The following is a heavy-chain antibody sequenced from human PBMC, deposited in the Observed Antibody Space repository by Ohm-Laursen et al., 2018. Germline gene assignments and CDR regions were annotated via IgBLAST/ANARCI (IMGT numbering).Heavy chain of an antibody. Sequence: SDTLSLTCTVSGGSISSHYWSWIRQPPGKGLECIGYIYYSGSTNYNPSLKSRVTISVDTSKNQFSLKLSSVTAADTAVYYCARAAGSSGWYYFDYWGQGTLVTVSS. CDR1: GGSISSHY. CDR2: IYYSGST. J-gene: IGHJ4*02. V-gene: IGHV4-59*11. D-gene: IGHD6-19*01. CDR3: ARAAGSSGWYYFDY.